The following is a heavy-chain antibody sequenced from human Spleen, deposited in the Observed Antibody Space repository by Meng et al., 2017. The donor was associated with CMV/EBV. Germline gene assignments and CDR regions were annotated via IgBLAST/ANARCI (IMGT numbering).Heavy chain of an antibody. CDR2: IYSGGSST. CDR3: VLLGASVPVIAEIDGLDI. CDR1: GFTFSDYD. Sequence: GESLKISCAASGFTFSDYDMSWIRQAPGKGLEWVSVIYSGGSSTYYADSVKGRFTISRDNAKNTLYLQMNSLRAEDTAVYYCVLLGASVPVIAEIDGLDIWGQGTMVTVSS. J-gene: IGHJ3*02. V-gene: IGHV3-23*03. D-gene: IGHD2-2*01.